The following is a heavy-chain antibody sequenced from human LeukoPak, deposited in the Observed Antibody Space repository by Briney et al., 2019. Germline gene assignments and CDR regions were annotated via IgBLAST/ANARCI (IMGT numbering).Heavy chain of an antibody. J-gene: IGHJ4*02. D-gene: IGHD6-13*01. Sequence: GESLKISCKASGYSFTSYWIGWVRQMPGKGLEWMGIIYPGDYDIRYSPAFQGQVTISADKSISTVYLQWSSLKASDTAMYYCARQAHPIAAISNFDYWGQGTLVTVSS. V-gene: IGHV5-51*01. CDR3: ARQAHPIAAISNFDY. CDR2: IYPGDYDI. CDR1: GYSFTSYW.